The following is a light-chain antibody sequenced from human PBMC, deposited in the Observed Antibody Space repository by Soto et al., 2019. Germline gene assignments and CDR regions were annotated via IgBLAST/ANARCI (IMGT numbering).Light chain of an antibody. J-gene: IGKJ2*01. V-gene: IGKV3-15*01. CDR3: QQYHNWYT. CDR2: DAS. CDR1: QSLDSH. Sequence: IPITESPATLSVSPGERATLSCRASQSLDSHLAWYQQKPGQAPRLLIYDASARATGVPARFSGSGSEADVTLTISSLQSQDFVVYYCQQYHNWYTFGQGTKLEIK.